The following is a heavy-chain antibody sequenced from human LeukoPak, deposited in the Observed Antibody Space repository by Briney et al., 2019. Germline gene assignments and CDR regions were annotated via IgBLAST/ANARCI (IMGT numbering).Heavy chain of an antibody. CDR3: ARDTRGDKLTGIHAFDI. J-gene: IGHJ3*02. D-gene: IGHD3-9*01. CDR2: INPSGGST. CDR1: GYTFTSYY. Sequence: ASVKVSCKASGYTFTSYYMHWVRQAPGQGLEWMGIINPSGGSTSYAQKFQGRVTMTRDTSTSTVYMELSSLRSEDTAVYYCARDTRGDKLTGIHAFDIWGQGTMVTVSS. V-gene: IGHV1-46*01.